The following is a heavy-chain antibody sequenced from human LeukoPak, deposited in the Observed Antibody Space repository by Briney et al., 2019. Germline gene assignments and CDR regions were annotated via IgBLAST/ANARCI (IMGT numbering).Heavy chain of an antibody. J-gene: IGHJ3*02. Sequence: GGSLRLSCAASGFTFSSYAMSWVRQAPGKGLEWVSAITGSGGSTYYADSVKGRFTISRDNSKNTLYLQMNSLRGEDTAVYYCAKGRIAAAGRDAFDIWGQGTMVTVSS. D-gene: IGHD6-13*01. CDR3: AKGRIAAAGRDAFDI. CDR1: GFTFSSYA. V-gene: IGHV3-23*01. CDR2: ITGSGGST.